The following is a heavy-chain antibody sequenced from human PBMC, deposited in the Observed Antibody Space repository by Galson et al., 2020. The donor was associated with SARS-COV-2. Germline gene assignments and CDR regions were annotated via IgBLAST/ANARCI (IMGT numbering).Heavy chain of an antibody. J-gene: IGHJ5*02. CDR3: ARGFDP. Sequence: SETLSLTCPVSGGSISSYYWRWIRQPPGKGLEWIGYIYYSGSSNYNPSRKSRVTISVDTSKNKFSLTLSSVTAADTAVYYCARGFDPWGQGTLVTVSS. CDR1: GGSISSYY. CDR2: IYYSGSS. V-gene: IGHV4-59*01.